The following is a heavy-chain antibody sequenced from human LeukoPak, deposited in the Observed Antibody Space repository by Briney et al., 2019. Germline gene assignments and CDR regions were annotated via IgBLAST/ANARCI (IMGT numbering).Heavy chain of an antibody. CDR1: GFTFSNYA. J-gene: IGHJ4*02. D-gene: IGHD6-13*01. CDR2: ISGSGDNT. V-gene: IGHV3-23*01. CDR3: ARDSNTWDICSDY. Sequence: PGGSLRLSCAASGFTFSNYAMSWVRQAPGKGLEWVSAISGSGDNTYYADSVKGRFTISRDNPKNTLYLQMNSLRAEDTAVYYCARDSNTWDICSDYWGQGTLVTVSS.